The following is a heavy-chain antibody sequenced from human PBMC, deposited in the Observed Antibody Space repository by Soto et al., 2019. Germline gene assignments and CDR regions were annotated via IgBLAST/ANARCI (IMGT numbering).Heavy chain of an antibody. Sequence: EAQLVESGGGLVQPGGSLRLSCAASGFTFSTYWMHWVRQAPGGGLVWVSRIKGDESNTNYADSVKGRFTISRDNAKSTVYLQMNSLRAEDTAIYYCARGALRAYYLDYWGQGVLVTVSS. D-gene: IGHD3-10*01. CDR2: IKGDESNT. CDR1: GFTFSTYW. CDR3: ARGALRAYYLDY. J-gene: IGHJ4*02. V-gene: IGHV3-74*01.